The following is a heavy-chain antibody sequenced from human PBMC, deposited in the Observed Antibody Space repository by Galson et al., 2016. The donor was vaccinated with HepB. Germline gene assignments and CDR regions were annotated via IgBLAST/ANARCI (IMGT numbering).Heavy chain of an antibody. CDR1: EFTFSIYS. D-gene: IGHD4-17*01. J-gene: IGHJ3*02. CDR2: ISSSSSYI. Sequence: SLRLSCAASEFTFSIYSMNWVRQAPGKGLEWVSSISSSSSYIYYADSVKGRFTISRDNAKNSLYLQMNSLRAEDTAVYYCARDDYGDYEAFDIWGRGTMVTVSS. V-gene: IGHV3-21*01. CDR3: ARDDYGDYEAFDI.